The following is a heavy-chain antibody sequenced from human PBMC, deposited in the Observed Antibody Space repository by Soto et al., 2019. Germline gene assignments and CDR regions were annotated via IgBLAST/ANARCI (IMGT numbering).Heavy chain of an antibody. CDR1: GYTFTSYY. D-gene: IGHD6-6*01. V-gene: IGHV1-46*01. CDR3: ARDGIAARPHNWFDP. CDR2: INPSGGST. Sequence: QVQLVQSGAEVKKPGASVKVSCKASGYTFTSYYMHWVRQAPGQGLEWMGIINPSGGSTSYAQKFQGRVTITRDTSTSTVYMELSSLRSEDTAVYYCARDGIAARPHNWFDPWGQGTLVTVSS. J-gene: IGHJ5*02.